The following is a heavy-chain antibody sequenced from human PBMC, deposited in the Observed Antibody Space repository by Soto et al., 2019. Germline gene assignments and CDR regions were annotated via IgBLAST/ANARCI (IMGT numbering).Heavy chain of an antibody. Sequence: QVQLQVSGPGLVKPSETLSLTCTVSGDSISAYSWSWVRQPPGQGLEWIGNIHYNGNTKYNPSLKSRVTISVDTSRSQFSLRLISVTAADKDIYFCAREGNLGRWLQPLDYWGQGTLFTVSS. J-gene: IGHJ4*02. V-gene: IGHV4-59*01. D-gene: IGHD5-12*01. CDR2: IHYNGNT. CDR1: GDSISAYS. CDR3: AREGNLGRWLQPLDY.